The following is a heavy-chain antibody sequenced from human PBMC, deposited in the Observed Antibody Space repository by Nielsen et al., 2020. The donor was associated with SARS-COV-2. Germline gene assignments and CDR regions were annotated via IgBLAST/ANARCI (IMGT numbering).Heavy chain of an antibody. D-gene: IGHD2-21*02. Sequence: ASVKVSCKASGYTFTAYAIHWVRQDPGQRLEWMGWINSDSGNTKYSQKFRGRVTITRDTSASTAYMELSSLRSEDTAVYYCARTYCGGDCYQDVNWFDPWGQGTLVTVSS. CDR1: GYTFTAYA. CDR2: INSDSGNT. CDR3: ARTYCGGDCYQDVNWFDP. J-gene: IGHJ5*02. V-gene: IGHV1-3*04.